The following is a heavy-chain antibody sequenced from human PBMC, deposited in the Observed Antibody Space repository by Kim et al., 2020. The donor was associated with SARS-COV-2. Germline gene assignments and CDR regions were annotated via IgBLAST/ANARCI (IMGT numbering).Heavy chain of an antibody. Sequence: GRFTISRDNAKNSLYLQMNSLRAGDTAVYYCARGGYDSSGYYPFVDAFDIWGQGTMVTVSS. CDR3: ARGGYDSSGYYPFVDAFDI. V-gene: IGHV3-11*05. J-gene: IGHJ3*02. D-gene: IGHD3-22*01.